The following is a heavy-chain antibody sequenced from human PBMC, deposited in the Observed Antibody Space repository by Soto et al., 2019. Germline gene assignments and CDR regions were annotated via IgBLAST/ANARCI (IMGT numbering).Heavy chain of an antibody. Sequence: GGSLRLSCAASGFTVSSNYMSWVRQAPGKGLEWVSVIYSGGSTYYADSVKGRFTISRDNSNNTLYLQMNSLRAEDTAVYYCARVKREYDSSGYYYLYYFDYWGQGTLVTVSS. CDR3: ARVKREYDSSGYYYLYYFDY. J-gene: IGHJ4*01. V-gene: IGHV3-53*01. CDR2: IYSGGST. CDR1: GFTVSSNY. D-gene: IGHD3-22*01.